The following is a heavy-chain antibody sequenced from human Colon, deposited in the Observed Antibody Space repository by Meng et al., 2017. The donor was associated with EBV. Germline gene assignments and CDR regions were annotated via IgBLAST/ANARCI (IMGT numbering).Heavy chain of an antibody. CDR3: ARVGAYCGGDCYHPR. J-gene: IGHJ4*02. V-gene: IGHV4-4*02. D-gene: IGHD2-21*02. CDR1: GGSLSSRNW. CDR2: IYHSGST. Sequence: QLQLQESGPGLVKPSGTRSLTCAVSGGSLSSRNWWSWVRQPPGKGLEWIGEIYHSGSTNYNPSLKSRVTISVDESKNQFSLRLSSVTAADTAVYYCARVGAYCGGDCYHPRWGQGTLVTVSS.